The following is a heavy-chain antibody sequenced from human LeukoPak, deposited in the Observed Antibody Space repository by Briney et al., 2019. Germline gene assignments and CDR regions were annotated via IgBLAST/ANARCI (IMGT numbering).Heavy chain of an antibody. CDR1: GFTVSSNY. D-gene: IGHD3-10*01. V-gene: IGHV3-53*01. Sequence: GGSLRLSCAASGFTVSSNYMSWVRQAPGKGLEWVSVIYSGGSTYYADSVKGRFTISRDNSKNTLYLQMNSLRAEDTAVYYCARGASYYGSGSYYWSSGREYFQHWGQGTLVTVSS. CDR2: IYSGGST. J-gene: IGHJ1*01. CDR3: ARGASYYGSGSYYWSSGREYFQH.